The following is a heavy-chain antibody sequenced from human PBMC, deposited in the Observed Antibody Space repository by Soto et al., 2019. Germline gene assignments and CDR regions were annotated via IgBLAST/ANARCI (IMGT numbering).Heavy chain of an antibody. J-gene: IGHJ4*02. Sequence: SETLSLTCAVSGGSITSNYWSWIRQAPGKGLEWIGSIYFRGSTNCNPSLKSRVTISVDTSKNQFSLKLSSVTAADTAVYYCARPSGSYLYYFDYWGQGTLVTVSS. CDR2: IYFRGST. V-gene: IGHV4-59*08. CDR1: GGSITSNY. CDR3: ARPSGSYLYYFDY. D-gene: IGHD1-26*01.